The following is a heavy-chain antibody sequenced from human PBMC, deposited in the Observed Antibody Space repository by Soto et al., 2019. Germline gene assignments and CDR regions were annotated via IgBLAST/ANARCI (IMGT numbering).Heavy chain of an antibody. CDR3: ANQVGQWLPGAH. J-gene: IGHJ4*02. D-gene: IGHD6-19*01. Sequence: QVQLVESGGGVVQPGRSLRLSCEASGLTFSRSGMHWVRQAPGKGLEWVAVISYDGGQKYYADSMKGRFTISRDNSKNTLYRQMNSLRVEDTAVYYCANQVGQWLPGAHWGQGTLVTVSS. CDR1: GLTFSRSG. V-gene: IGHV3-30*18. CDR2: ISYDGGQK.